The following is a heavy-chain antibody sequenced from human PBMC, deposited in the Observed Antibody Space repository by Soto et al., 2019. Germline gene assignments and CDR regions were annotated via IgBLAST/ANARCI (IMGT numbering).Heavy chain of an antibody. CDR3: ARVWYYYGMDV. V-gene: IGHV4-38-2*02. CDR2: IYHSGSN. D-gene: IGHD3-16*01. Sequence: RYTSSPSYYSGWIRQHPGKGLEWTGSIYHSGSNNYKPSLKSRVTISVDTSKNQFSLKLSSVTAADTAVYYCARVWYYYGMDVWGQGT. J-gene: IGHJ6*01. CDR1: RYTSSPSYY.